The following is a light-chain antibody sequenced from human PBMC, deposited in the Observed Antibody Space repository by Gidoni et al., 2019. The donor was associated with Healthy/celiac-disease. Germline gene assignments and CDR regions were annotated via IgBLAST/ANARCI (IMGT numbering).Light chain of an antibody. Sequence: QSVLTQPPSVSAAPGQKVTISCSGSSSNIGHNYVSWYQQLPGTAPKLLIYDNNTRPSGIPDRFSCSKSGTSATLGITGLQTGDEADYYCGTWDSSLSAVVFGGGTK. CDR2: DNN. CDR1: SSNIGHNY. CDR3: GTWDSSLSAVV. J-gene: IGLJ2*01. V-gene: IGLV1-51*01.